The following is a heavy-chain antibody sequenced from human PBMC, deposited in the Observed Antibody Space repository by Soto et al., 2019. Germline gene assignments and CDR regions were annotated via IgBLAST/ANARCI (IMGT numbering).Heavy chain of an antibody. CDR2: VFYSGST. V-gene: IGHV4-30-4*01. CDR1: GFSISSGDYY. CDR3: ARIHLMTDGSSTYKNRFDP. D-gene: IGHD6-13*01. Sequence: QVQLRESGPGLVKASQTLSLTCTVSGFSISSGDYYWSWIRQPPGRGLEWIGYVFYSGSTHYNPSLKSRFTISVDTSRTQFALNLTSVTAADTAMYYCARIHLMTDGSSTYKNRFDPWGQGTLVTVSS. J-gene: IGHJ5*02.